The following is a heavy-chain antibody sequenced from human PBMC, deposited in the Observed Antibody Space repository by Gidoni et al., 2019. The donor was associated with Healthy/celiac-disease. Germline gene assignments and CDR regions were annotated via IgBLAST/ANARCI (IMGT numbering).Heavy chain of an antibody. CDR1: GGSFSGYY. Sequence: QVQLQQWGAGLLKPSETLSLTCAVYGGSFSGYYWSWIRQPPGKGLEWIGEINHSGSTNYNPSLKSRVTISVDTSKNQFSLKLSSVTAADTAVYYCARGTGYSGYDWVYWGQGTLVTVSS. CDR3: ARGTGYSGYDWVY. J-gene: IGHJ4*02. V-gene: IGHV4-34*01. D-gene: IGHD5-12*01. CDR2: INHSGST.